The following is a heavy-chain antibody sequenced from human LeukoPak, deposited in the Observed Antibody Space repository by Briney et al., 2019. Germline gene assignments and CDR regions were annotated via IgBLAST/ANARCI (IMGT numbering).Heavy chain of an antibody. CDR3: AKDRGGRTYFDY. V-gene: IGHV3-23*01. J-gene: IGHJ4*02. CDR1: GFTFSSYA. CDR2: ISGSGGST. Sequence: PGGSLRLSCAASGFTFSSYAMSWVRQAPGKGLEWVSAISGSGGSTYYADSVKGRFTISRDNSKSTLYLQMNSLRAEDTAVYYCAKDRGGRTYFDYWGQGTLVTVSS. D-gene: IGHD3-16*01.